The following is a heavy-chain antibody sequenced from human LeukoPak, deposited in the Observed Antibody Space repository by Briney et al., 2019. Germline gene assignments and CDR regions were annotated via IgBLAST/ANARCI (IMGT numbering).Heavy chain of an antibody. V-gene: IGHV1-2*02. J-gene: IGHJ1*01. D-gene: IGHD3-22*01. CDR3: ARATGITMIVGRGYFQH. Sequence: ASVKVSCKASGYTFTGYYMHWVRQAPRQGLEWMGWINPNSGGTNYAQKFQGRVTMTRDTSISTAYMELSRLRSDDTAVYYCARATGITMIVGRGYFQHWGQGTLVTVSS. CDR1: GYTFTGYY. CDR2: INPNSGGT.